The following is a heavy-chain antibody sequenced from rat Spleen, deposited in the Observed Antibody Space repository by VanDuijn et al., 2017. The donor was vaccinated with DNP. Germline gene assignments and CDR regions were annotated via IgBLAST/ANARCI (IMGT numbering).Heavy chain of an antibody. D-gene: IGHD1-11*01. CDR1: GFNFNDYW. CDR3: ARGPNYGGYADYFDY. Sequence: EVKLVESGGGLVQPGRSLKLSCAASGFNFNDYWMGWVRQAPGKGLEWIGQINKESSTLNYSPSLKDKFTISRDNAQNTLYLQMSKLGSEDTAIYYCARGPNYGGYADYFDYWGQGVMVTVSS. CDR2: INKESSTL. V-gene: IGHV4-2*01. J-gene: IGHJ2*01.